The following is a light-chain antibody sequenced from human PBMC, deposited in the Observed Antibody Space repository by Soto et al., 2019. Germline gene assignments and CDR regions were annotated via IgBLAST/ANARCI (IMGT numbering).Light chain of an antibody. CDR2: GAS. CDR3: QQYGSSPLT. J-gene: IGKJ4*01. CDR1: QSVSSSY. Sequence: EIVFTQSPGTLSLSPREKTTLSCRARQSVSSSYLAWYQQKPGQAPRLLIYGASSRATGIPDRFSGCGSGTDFTLTISRLEPEDFAVYYCQQYGSSPLTFGGGTKVDIK. V-gene: IGKV3-20*01.